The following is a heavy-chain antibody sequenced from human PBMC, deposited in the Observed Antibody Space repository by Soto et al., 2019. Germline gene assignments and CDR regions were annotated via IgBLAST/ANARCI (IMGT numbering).Heavy chain of an antibody. D-gene: IGHD3-3*01. CDR1: GGSISSGDYY. V-gene: IGHV4-30-4*01. CDR3: ARGGGGYYDFWSGYPYYYYGMDV. J-gene: IGHJ6*02. CDR2: IYYSGST. Sequence: PSETLSLTCTVSGGSISSGDYYWSWIRQPPGKGLEWIGYIYYSGSTYYNPSLKSRVTISVDTSKNQFSLKLSSVTAADTAVYYCARGGGGYYDFWSGYPYYYYGMDVWGQGTTVTVSS.